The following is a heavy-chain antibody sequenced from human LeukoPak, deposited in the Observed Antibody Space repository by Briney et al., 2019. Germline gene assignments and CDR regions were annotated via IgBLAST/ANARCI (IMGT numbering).Heavy chain of an antibody. Sequence: ASVKVSCKASGYTFTNIHWVRQAPGQGLEWMGIITPSGGSATYAQTFQGRVTMTRDTSISTAYMELGRLRSDDTAVYYCARVYGAANWFDPWGQGTLVTVSS. CDR1: GYTFTN. CDR3: ARVYGAANWFDP. J-gene: IGHJ5*02. D-gene: IGHD2-8*01. V-gene: IGHV1-46*01. CDR2: ITPSGGSA.